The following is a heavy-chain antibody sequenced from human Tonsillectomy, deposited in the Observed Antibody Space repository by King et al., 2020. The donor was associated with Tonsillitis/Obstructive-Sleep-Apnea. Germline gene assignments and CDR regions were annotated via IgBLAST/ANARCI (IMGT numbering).Heavy chain of an antibody. Sequence: LQLQESGPGLVKPSETLSLTCTVSGGSISSSSYYWGWIRQPPGKGLEWIGSLYNGGSTYYNPSLKSRVTISVDTSKNQFSLKLSSVTAADTAVYYCTTVTRGIDYWGQGNLVTVSS. CDR3: TTVTRGIDY. CDR1: GGSISSSSYY. D-gene: IGHD4-17*01. V-gene: IGHV4-39*01. CDR2: LYNGGST. J-gene: IGHJ4*02.